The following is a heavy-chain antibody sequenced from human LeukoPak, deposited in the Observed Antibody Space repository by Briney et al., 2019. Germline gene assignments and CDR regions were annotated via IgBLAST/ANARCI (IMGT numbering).Heavy chain of an antibody. D-gene: IGHD3-22*01. CDR1: GFTFSSHS. CDR3: ARDPDGDSSGPFDY. V-gene: IGHV3-48*04. Sequence: GGSLRLSCAASGFTFSSHSMNWVRQAPGKGLEWVSYISSSSSTIYYADSVKGRFTISRDNAKNSLYLQMNSLRAEDTAVYYCARDPDGDSSGPFDYWGQGTLVTVSS. CDR2: ISSSSSTI. J-gene: IGHJ4*02.